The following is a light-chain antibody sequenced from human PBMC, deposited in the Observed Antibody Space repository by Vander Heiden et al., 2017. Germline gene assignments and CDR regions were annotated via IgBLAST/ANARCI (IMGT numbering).Light chain of an antibody. V-gene: IGKV4-1*01. J-gene: IGKJ2*01. CDR2: WAS. Sequence: DIVMTQSPDSLAVSLGERATINCKSSQSVLHSSNNKNYLAWHQLKPGQPPKLLIYWASTRKSGVPDRFNGSGSGTDFTLTINNLQAEDVAVYYCQQHYNTPPSTFGQGTRLEIK. CDR1: QSVLHSSNNKNY. CDR3: QQHYNTPPST.